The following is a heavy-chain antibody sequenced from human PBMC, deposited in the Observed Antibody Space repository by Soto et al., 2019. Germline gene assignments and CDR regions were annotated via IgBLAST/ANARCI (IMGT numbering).Heavy chain of an antibody. Sequence: QVQLQQWGAGLLKPSETLSLTCAVYGGSFSGYYWSWIRQPPGKGLEWIGEINHSGSTNYNPSLKSPVTISVDTSKNQFSLKLSSVTAADTAVYYCARAFLLAKGGWFDPWGQGTLVTVSS. D-gene: IGHD3-3*01. CDR2: INHSGST. V-gene: IGHV4-34*01. CDR1: GGSFSGYY. CDR3: ARAFLLAKGGWFDP. J-gene: IGHJ5*02.